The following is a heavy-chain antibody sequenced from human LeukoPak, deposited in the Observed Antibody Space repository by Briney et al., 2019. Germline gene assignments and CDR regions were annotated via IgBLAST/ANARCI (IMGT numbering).Heavy chain of an antibody. CDR2: IYYSGST. CDR3: ARGLVVYKLLDAFDI. CDR1: GGSISSYY. J-gene: IGHJ3*02. Sequence: PSGTLSLTCTVSGGSISSYYWSWIRQPPGKGLEWIGYIYYSGSTNYNPSLKSRVTISVDTSKNQFSLKLSSVTAADTAVYYCARGLVVYKLLDAFDIWGQGTMVTVSS. V-gene: IGHV4-59*08. D-gene: IGHD2-2*01.